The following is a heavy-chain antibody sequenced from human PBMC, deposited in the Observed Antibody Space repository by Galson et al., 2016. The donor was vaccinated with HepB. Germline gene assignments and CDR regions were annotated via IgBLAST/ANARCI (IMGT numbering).Heavy chain of an antibody. V-gene: IGHV3-11*01. CDR2: ISRSGSTI. CDR3: AKSFVKKDFWSYYLADAFDI. CDR1: GFTFSDYY. Sequence: SLRLSCAASGFTFSDYYMNWIRQAPGKGLEWVSSISRSGSTIYYADSVKGRFIISRDNAKNSLYLQMNSLRVEDTAVYYCAKSFVKKDFWSYYLADAFDIRGQGTTVTVST. J-gene: IGHJ3*02. D-gene: IGHD3-3*01.